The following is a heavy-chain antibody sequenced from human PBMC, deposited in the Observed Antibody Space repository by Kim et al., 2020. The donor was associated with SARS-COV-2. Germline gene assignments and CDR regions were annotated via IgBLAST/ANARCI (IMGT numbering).Heavy chain of an antibody. V-gene: IGHV3-53*01. CDR2: IYSGGGT. CDR1: GFAVSNYY. J-gene: IGHJ4*02. Sequence: GVSLRLSCAASGFAVSNYYMSWVRQAPGKGLEWVSVIYSGGGTYYADSVKGRFTISRDNSKNTLYLQMSSLRAEDTAVYYCARVVTVIGGYFDYWGQGTLVTVSS. CDR3: ARVVTVIGGYFDY. D-gene: IGHD3-22*01.